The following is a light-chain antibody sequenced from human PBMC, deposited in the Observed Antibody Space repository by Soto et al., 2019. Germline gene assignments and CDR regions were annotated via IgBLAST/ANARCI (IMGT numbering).Light chain of an antibody. J-gene: IGLJ1*01. Sequence: QSVLTQPPSASGSPGQSVTISCTGTSSDVGDYNYVSWYQQHPGKAPKLMIYEVSKRPSGVPDRFSGSKSGNTASLTVSGLQAEDEADYYCSSYAGNNNGVFXTGTKVTVL. CDR1: SSDVGDYNY. CDR2: EVS. V-gene: IGLV2-8*01. CDR3: SSYAGNNNGV.